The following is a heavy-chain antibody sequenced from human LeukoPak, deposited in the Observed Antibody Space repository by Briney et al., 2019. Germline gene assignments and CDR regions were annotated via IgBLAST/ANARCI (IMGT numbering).Heavy chain of an antibody. J-gene: IGHJ4*02. V-gene: IGHV4-59*01. Sequence: SETLSLTCSVSGGSISPYYWSWFRQPPGKGLEWIGYIFHSGISTYNPSLKNRVTISLDSSKNQFFLRLTSVTAADTAMYYCARAETLAAIYFDFWGQGSLVTVSS. CDR1: GGSISPYY. CDR2: IFHSGIS. D-gene: IGHD6-25*01. CDR3: ARAETLAAIYFDF.